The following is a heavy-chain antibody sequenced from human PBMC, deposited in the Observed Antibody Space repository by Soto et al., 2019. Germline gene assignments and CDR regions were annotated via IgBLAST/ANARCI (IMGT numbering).Heavy chain of an antibody. CDR2: IIPIFGTE. V-gene: IGHV1-69*13. D-gene: IGHD3-22*01. CDR1: GGTFSSYA. CDR3: AREPPYDSSGYYGYFAY. Sequence: SVNVSCKDSGGTFSSYAISWVRQAPGRGREWMGVIIPIFGTENYAQQFQGRVTITAAESTSTAYMELSSLRSEDTAVYYCAREPPYDSSGYYGYFAYWGQGALVTVSS. J-gene: IGHJ4*02.